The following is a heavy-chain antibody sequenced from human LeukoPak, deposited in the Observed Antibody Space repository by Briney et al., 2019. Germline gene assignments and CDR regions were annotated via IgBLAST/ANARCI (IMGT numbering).Heavy chain of an antibody. D-gene: IGHD3-22*01. V-gene: IGHV3-23*01. J-gene: IGHJ3*02. CDR1: GFTFSSYA. Sequence: GGSLRLSCAASGFTFSSYAMSWVRQAPGKGLEWVSAISGSGGSTYYADSVKGRFTISRDNSKNTLYLQMNSLRAEDTAVYYCAKGGSHYDSSGLGAFDIWGQGKMVTVSS. CDR3: AKGGSHYDSSGLGAFDI. CDR2: ISGSGGST.